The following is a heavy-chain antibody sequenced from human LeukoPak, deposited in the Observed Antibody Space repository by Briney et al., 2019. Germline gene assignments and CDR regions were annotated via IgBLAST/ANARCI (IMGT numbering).Heavy chain of an antibody. CDR1: GFTFSSYA. J-gene: IGHJ3*02. D-gene: IGHD3-22*01. V-gene: IGHV3-23*01. CDR3: ARGPYYDSSGYYYERLDAFDI. Sequence: GGSLRLSCAASGFTFSSYAMSWVRQAPGKGLEWVSAISGNGGSTYYADSVKGRFTISRDNSKNTLYLQMNSLRAEDTAVYYCARGPYYDSSGYYYERLDAFDIWGQGTMVTVSS. CDR2: ISGNGGST.